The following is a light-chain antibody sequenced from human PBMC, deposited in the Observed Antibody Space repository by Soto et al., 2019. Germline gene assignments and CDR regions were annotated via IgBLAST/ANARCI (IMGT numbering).Light chain of an antibody. Sequence: QSALTQPASVSGSPGQSITISCTGTSSNIGSYNFVSWYQQHPGKAPKVIIYVGNQRPSGVSNRFSGCKSGNTASLTISVLQVEDEADYYCCSSAGSSTYVFGTGPKLTVL. CDR2: VGN. V-gene: IGLV2-23*01. J-gene: IGLJ1*01. CDR1: SSNIGSYNF. CDR3: CSSAGSSTYV.